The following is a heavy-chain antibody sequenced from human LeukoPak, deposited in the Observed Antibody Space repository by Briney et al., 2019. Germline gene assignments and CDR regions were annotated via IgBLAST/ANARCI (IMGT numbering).Heavy chain of an antibody. CDR3: ARRMYYYDSSGSATPNNWFDP. CDR2: ITVNNGYT. D-gene: IGHD3-22*01. Sequence: ASVKVSCKAAGYTFTSHGFIWLRQAPGQGLEWMGWITVNNGYTKYAQELQGRVTMTTDTSTSTAYMELRSLRSDDTAVYYCARRMYYYDSSGSATPNNWFDPWGQGTLVTVSS. V-gene: IGHV1-18*01. CDR1: GYTFTSHG. J-gene: IGHJ5*02.